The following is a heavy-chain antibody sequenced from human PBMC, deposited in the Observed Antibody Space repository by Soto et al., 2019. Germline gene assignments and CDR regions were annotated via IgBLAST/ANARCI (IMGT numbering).Heavy chain of an antibody. Sequence: PGGSLRLSCAASGFTVSIYAMNWVRQAPGKGLEWVSGISGSGGTTYYVDSVKGRFTISRDNSKNTLNLQMNSLRAEDTAVYYCAKVQYASPTSWFDPWGQGTLVTVSS. D-gene: IGHD2-2*01. V-gene: IGHV3-23*01. J-gene: IGHJ5*02. CDR1: GFTVSIYA. CDR3: AKVQYASPTSWFDP. CDR2: ISGSGGTT.